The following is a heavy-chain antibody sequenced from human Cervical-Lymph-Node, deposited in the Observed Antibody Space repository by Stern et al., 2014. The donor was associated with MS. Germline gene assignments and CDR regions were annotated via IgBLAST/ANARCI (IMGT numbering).Heavy chain of an antibody. CDR3: ARGQRYFDY. V-gene: IGHV1-46*01. Sequence: QVQLVQSGPEVKKTGASVKLSCKAPGYTFTSSSMHWVRQAPGQGLEWMGIINPSGDSTTAAPKFQGRVTMTRDTSSSTVYMELSSLGSEDTAVYYCARGQRYFDYWGQGTLVTVSS. CDR1: GYTFTSSS. CDR2: INPSGDST. J-gene: IGHJ4*02.